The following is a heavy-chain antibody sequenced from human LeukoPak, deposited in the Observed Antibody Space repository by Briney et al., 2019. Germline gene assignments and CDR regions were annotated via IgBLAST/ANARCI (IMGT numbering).Heavy chain of an antibody. J-gene: IGHJ4*02. D-gene: IGHD2-2*01. CDR2: INSDGSST. V-gene: IGHV3-74*01. CDR1: GFTFSSYW. CDR3: ARGYCSSTSCPKAYYFDY. Sequence: GGSLRLSCAASGFTFSSYWMHWVRQAPGKGLVWVSRINSDGSSTSYADSVKGRFTISRDNAKNTLYLQMNSLRAEDTAVYYCARGYCSSTSCPKAYYFDYWGQGTLVTVSS.